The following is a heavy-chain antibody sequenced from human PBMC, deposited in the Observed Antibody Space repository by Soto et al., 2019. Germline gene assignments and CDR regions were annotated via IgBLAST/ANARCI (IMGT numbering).Heavy chain of an antibody. Sequence: ASVKVSCKASGYTFTSYGISWVRQAPGQGLEWMGWISAYNGNTNYAQKLQGRVTMTTDTSTSTAYMELRSLRSDDTAMYYCARTRTMIREAAGAYWGQGTQVTVSS. CDR2: ISAYNGNT. J-gene: IGHJ4*02. V-gene: IGHV1-18*01. CDR3: ARTRTMIREAAGAY. CDR1: GYTFTSYG. D-gene: IGHD3-10*01.